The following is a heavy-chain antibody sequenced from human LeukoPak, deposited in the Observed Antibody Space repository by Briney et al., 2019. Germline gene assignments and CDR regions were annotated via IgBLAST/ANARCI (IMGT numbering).Heavy chain of an antibody. D-gene: IGHD2-21*02. J-gene: IGHJ3*02. Sequence: SGPTLVKPAQNLTLTCTFSGFSLSTSGVGVGWIRQPPGKALERLALIYWDDDKRYSPSLKSRLTITKDTSKNQVVLTMTNMDPVDTATYYCAHSMRVVTANDAFDIWGQGTMVTVSS. CDR2: IYWDDDK. CDR3: AHSMRVVTANDAFDI. CDR1: GFSLSTSGVG. V-gene: IGHV2-5*02.